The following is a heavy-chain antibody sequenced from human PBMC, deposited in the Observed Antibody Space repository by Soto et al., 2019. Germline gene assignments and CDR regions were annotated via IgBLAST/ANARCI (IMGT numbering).Heavy chain of an antibody. V-gene: IGHV3-30*18. Sequence: QVQLVESGGGVVQPGRSLRLSCEASGFTFSSYGMHWVRQAPGKGLEWVAVISYDGSNKYYADSVKGRFTISRDNSKNTLYLQMNSLRAEDTAVYYCAKDYMVVVSIADAFDIWGQGTMVTVSS. D-gene: IGHD2-21*01. J-gene: IGHJ3*02. CDR3: AKDYMVVVSIADAFDI. CDR1: GFTFSSYG. CDR2: ISYDGSNK.